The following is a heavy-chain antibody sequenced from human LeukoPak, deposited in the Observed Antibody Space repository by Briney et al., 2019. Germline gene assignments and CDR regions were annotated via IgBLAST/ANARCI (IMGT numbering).Heavy chain of an antibody. CDR1: GGSISSGGYS. CDR3: ARDFRGSVDAFDI. V-gene: IGHV4-30-2*01. CDR2: IYRSGST. J-gene: IGHJ3*02. Sequence: SETLSLTCAVSGGSISSGGYSWSWIRQPPGKGLEWIGYIYRSGSTYYNPSLKSRVSISVDRSKNQFSLKLSSVTAADTAVYYCARDFRGSVDAFDIWGQGTMVAVSS.